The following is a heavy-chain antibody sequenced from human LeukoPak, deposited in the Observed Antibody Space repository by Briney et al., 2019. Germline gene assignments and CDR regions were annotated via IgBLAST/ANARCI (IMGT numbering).Heavy chain of an antibody. V-gene: IGHV3-30-3*01. D-gene: IGHD2-21*01. J-gene: IGHJ4*02. CDR3: ARGGGYCGGDCYGIDY. CDR2: ISYDGSNK. Sequence: PGGSLRLSCAASGFTFSSYAMHWVRQAPGKGLEWVAVISYDGSNKYYADSVKGRFTISRDNSKNTLYLQMNSLRAEDTAVYYCARGGGYCGGDCYGIDYWGQGTLVTVSS. CDR1: GFTFSSYA.